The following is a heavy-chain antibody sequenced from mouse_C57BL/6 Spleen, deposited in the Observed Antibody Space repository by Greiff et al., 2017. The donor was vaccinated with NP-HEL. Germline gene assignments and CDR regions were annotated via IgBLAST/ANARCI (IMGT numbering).Heavy chain of an antibody. J-gene: IGHJ4*01. CDR1: GFSLTSYG. CDR3: ARSSSCAMSY. Sequence: QVQLKESGPGLVQPSQSLSKTCTVSGFSLTSYGVHWVRQSPGKGLEWLGVIWSGGSTDYNAAFISRLSNSKDNSKSQVIFKMNRLQADDTAIYYCARSSSCAMSYWGQGTSVTVSS. D-gene: IGHD1-1*01. V-gene: IGHV2-2*01. CDR2: IWSGGST.